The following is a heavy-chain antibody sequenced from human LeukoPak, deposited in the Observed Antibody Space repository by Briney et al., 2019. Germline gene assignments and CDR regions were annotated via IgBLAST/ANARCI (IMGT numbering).Heavy chain of an antibody. CDR1: GFTFSSDS. CDR3: ARDRCSGGSCYLDY. V-gene: IGHV3-48*02. J-gene: IGHJ4*02. D-gene: IGHD2-15*01. CDR2: ISSSGNTK. Sequence: GGCPRLSCAGSGFTFSSDSMNWVRQAPGKGLEWVSYISSSGNTKHYVDSVKGRFTISRDNAKNSVYLQMNSLRDEDTAVYYCARDRCSGGSCYLDYWGQGPLVTVSS.